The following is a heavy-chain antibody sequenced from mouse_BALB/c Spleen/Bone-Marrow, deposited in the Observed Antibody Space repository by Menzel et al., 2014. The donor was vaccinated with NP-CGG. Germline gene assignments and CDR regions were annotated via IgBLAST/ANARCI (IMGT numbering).Heavy chain of an antibody. V-gene: IGHV2-9*02. CDR1: GFSLTSYG. CDR2: IWAGGST. D-gene: IGHD2-1*01. CDR3: ARDENHYGNYGTMDY. Sequence: VQLQESGPGLVAPSQSLSITCTVSGFSLTSYGVHWVRQPPGKGLEWLGVIWAGGSTNYNSALMSRLSISKDSSKSQVFLKMNSLQTDDTAMYYCARDENHYGNYGTMDYWGQGTSVTVSS. J-gene: IGHJ4*01.